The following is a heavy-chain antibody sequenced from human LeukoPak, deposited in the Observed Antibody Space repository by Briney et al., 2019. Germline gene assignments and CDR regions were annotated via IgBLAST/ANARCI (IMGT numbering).Heavy chain of an antibody. J-gene: IGHJ4*02. CDR2: IYTSGST. D-gene: IGHD4-17*01. Sequence: SETLSLTCTVSGGSISSGSYYWSWIRQPAGKGLEWIGRIYTSGSTNYNPSLKSRVTISVDTSKNQFSLKLSSVTAADPAVYYCAREPSLWTTVTTSFDYWGQGTLVTVSS. CDR1: GGSISSGSYY. V-gene: IGHV4-61*02. CDR3: AREPSLWTTVTTSFDY.